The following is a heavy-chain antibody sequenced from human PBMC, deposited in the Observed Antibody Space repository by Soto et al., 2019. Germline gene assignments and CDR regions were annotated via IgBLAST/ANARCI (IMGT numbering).Heavy chain of an antibody. V-gene: IGHV3-23*01. CDR1: GFTFSSYA. J-gene: IGHJ6*02. CDR3: AKDHTSLHPKSNYYHYGMDV. Sequence: GGSLRLSCAASGFTFSSYAMSWIRQAPGKGLEWVSAISGSGGSTYYADSVKGRFTISRDNSKNTLYLQMNSLRAEDTAVYYCAKDHTSLHPKSNYYHYGMDVWGQGTTVTVSS. D-gene: IGHD4-4*01. CDR2: ISGSGGST.